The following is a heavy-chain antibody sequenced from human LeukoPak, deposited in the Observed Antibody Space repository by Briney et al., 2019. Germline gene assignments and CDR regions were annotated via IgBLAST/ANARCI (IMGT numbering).Heavy chain of an antibody. CDR1: GFTFSDYY. CDR3: ARDRDGYRQAFDP. CDR2: ISSSGSTI. J-gene: IGHJ5*02. Sequence: GGSLRLSCGASGFTFSDYYMSWIRQAPGKGLEWVSYISSSGSTIYYADSVKGRFTISRDNAKNSLYLQMDSLRAEDTAVYYCARDRDGYRQAFDPWGQGTLVTVSS. V-gene: IGHV3-11*01. D-gene: IGHD5-24*01.